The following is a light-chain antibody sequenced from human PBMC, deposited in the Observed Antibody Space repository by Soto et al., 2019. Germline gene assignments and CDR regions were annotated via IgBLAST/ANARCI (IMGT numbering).Light chain of an antibody. Sequence: EIVMTQSPATLSVSPGERAALSCRASQSVSSNLAWYQQRPGQAPRLLIYGASTRATGIPARFSASGSGTEFTLTISSLQSEDFALYYCQQYDDWPLTFGQGTRLEIK. CDR3: QQYDDWPLT. CDR1: QSVSSN. V-gene: IGKV3D-15*01. J-gene: IGKJ5*01. CDR2: GAS.